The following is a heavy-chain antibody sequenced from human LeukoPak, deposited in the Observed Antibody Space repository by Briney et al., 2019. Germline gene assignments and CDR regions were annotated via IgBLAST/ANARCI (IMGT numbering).Heavy chain of an antibody. CDR3: ARESDIAVAGTGFDY. Sequence: ASVKVSCKASGYSFTNYYMHWVRQAPGQGLEWMGIINLIGGSTRYAQKFQGGVTMTRDTSTSTVYMELSSLRSEDTAVYYCARESDIAVAGTGFDYWGQGTLVTVSS. D-gene: IGHD6-19*01. J-gene: IGHJ4*02. CDR2: INLIGGST. V-gene: IGHV1-46*01. CDR1: GYSFTNYY.